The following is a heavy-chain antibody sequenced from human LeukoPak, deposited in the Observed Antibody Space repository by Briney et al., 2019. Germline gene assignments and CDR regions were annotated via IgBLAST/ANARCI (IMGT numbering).Heavy chain of an antibody. CDR1: GYTFTSYG. CDR2: ISAYNGNT. D-gene: IGHD3-22*01. V-gene: IGHV1-18*01. Sequence: GASVKVSCKASGYTFTSYGISWVRQAPGQGLEWMGWISAYNGNTNYAQKLQGRVTMTTDTSTSTAYMELRSLRSDDTAVYYWARGDYYDGSGYNNWFDPWGQGTLVTVSS. J-gene: IGHJ5*02. CDR3: ARGDYYDGSGYNNWFDP.